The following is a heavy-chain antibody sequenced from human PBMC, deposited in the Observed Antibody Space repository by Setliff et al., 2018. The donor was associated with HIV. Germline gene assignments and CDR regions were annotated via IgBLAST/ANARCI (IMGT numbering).Heavy chain of an antibody. CDR1: GGSITRSSYY. Sequence: TLSLTCTVSGGSITRSSYYWGWIRQSPGKGLEWLGSIYYNGMTVYNPSLRSRLTISVDTSKNQVSLKVTSVSAADSSLYYCSRHGTYYHLFDIWGQGSPVTVSS. V-gene: IGHV4-39*01. D-gene: IGHD3-10*01. J-gene: IGHJ4*02. CDR2: IYYNGMT. CDR3: SRHGTYYHLFDI.